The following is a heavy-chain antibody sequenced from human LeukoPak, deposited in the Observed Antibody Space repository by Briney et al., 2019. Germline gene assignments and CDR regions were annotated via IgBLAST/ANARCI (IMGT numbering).Heavy chain of an antibody. J-gene: IGHJ5*02. V-gene: IGHV4-34*01. CDR1: GGSFSGYY. CDR3: ARSSNYYDSSGPLRP. CDR2: IHHSGST. D-gene: IGHD3-22*01. Sequence: SETLSLTCAVYGGSFSGYYWGWIRQPPGKGLEWIGNIHHSGSTYYNPSLKSRVTISVDTSKNQFSLKLSSVTAADTAVYYCARSSNYYDSSGPLRPWGQGTLVTVSS.